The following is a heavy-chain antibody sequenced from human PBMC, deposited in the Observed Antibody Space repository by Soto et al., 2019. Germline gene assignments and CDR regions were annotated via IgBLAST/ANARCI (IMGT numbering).Heavy chain of an antibody. D-gene: IGHD3-16*01. CDR2: IIPMFGTT. V-gene: IGHV1-69*01. CDR3: ARGGRAFPT. Sequence: QVQLVHSGAEVKKPGSSVKVSCKASGGSFNNYVISWVRQAPGQGLEWMGGIIPMFGTTNYAQKFQGRVAITADESTSTAYMALRNLRSEDTAVQYCARGGRAFPTWGQGTLVTVSS. CDR1: GGSFNNYV. J-gene: IGHJ4*02.